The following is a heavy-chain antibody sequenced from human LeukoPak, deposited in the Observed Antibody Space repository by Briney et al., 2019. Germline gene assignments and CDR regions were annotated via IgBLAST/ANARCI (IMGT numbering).Heavy chain of an antibody. J-gene: IGHJ4*02. CDR1: GYRFTNSW. D-gene: IGHD2-2*02. V-gene: IGHV5-51*01. Sequence: GESLKISCQGSGYRFTNSWIGWVRQMPGKGLELMGIINPADSEIRYSPSFQGQVTISVDKSISTAYLQWSSLKASDTAMYYCSRQGCTTTSCHTIDSWGQGTLVTVSS. CDR2: INPADSEI. CDR3: SRQGCTTTSCHTIDS.